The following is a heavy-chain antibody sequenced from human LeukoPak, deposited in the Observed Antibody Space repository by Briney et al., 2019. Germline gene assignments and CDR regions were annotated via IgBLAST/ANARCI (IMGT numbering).Heavy chain of an antibody. CDR2: IIPIFGTA. D-gene: IGHD5-12*01. CDR3: ARVAANDYYYYMDV. CDR1: GGTFSSYA. Sequence: ASVKVSCKASGGTFSSYAISWVRQAPGQGLEWMGGIIPIFGTANYAQKFQGRVTITADKSTSTAYMELSNLRSEDTAVYYCARVAANDYYYYMDVWGKGTTVTVSS. V-gene: IGHV1-69*06. J-gene: IGHJ6*03.